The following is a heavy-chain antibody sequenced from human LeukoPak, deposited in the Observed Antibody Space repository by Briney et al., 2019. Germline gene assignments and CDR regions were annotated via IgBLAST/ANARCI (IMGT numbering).Heavy chain of an antibody. CDR2: INYSGNT. V-gene: IGHV4-59*08. D-gene: IGHD4-17*01. CDR3: ASHGLSTGGYYIMDV. CDR1: GGSISSYY. Sequence: PSETLSLTCAVAGGSISSYYCSWIRKSPGKGMEWIGYINYSGNTAYNPSLKSRATISVDTPKNQFSLKPSSVTAADAAVYYCASHGLSTGGYYIMDVWGQGTTVTVSS. J-gene: IGHJ6*02.